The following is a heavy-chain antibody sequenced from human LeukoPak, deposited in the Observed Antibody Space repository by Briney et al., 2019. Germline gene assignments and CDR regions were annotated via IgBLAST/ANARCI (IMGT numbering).Heavy chain of an antibody. J-gene: IGHJ3*02. CDR3: TRDGRRGTNGDAFDI. CDR2: DSVSGST. V-gene: IGHV4-61*02. Sequence: SETLSLPCTVSLDCIPRGYYFWSWIRQPAGKGLEWIGRDSVSGSTNYNPSLNSRVTISIDTSKNHFSLKLISVTAADTALYYCTRDGRRGTNGDAFDIWGQGTMVTAPS. D-gene: IGHD1-26*01. CDR1: LDCIPRGYYF.